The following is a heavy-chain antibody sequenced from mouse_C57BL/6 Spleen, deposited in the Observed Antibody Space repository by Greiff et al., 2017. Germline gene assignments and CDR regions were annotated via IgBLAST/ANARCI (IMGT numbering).Heavy chain of an antibody. CDR1: GYTFTDYN. V-gene: IGHV1-18*01. CDR3: AREGGGDGFFAY. CDR2: INPNNGGT. J-gene: IGHJ3*01. Sequence: EVQLQQSGPELVKPGASVKIPCKASGYTFTDYNMDWVKQSHGKSLEWIGDINPNNGGTIYNQKFKGKATLTVDKSSSTAYMELLSLTSEDTAVYYCAREGGGDGFFAYWGQGTLVTVSA.